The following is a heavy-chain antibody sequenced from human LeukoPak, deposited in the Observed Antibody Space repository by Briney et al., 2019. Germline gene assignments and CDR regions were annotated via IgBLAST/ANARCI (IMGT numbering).Heavy chain of an antibody. CDR2: IYHSGST. CDR3: ARDAAGTLSFDY. J-gene: IGHJ4*02. V-gene: IGHV4-38-2*02. Sequence: SETLSLTCAVSGYSISSGYYWGWIRQPPGKGLEWIGSIYHSGSTYYNPSLKSRVTISVDTSKNQFSLKLSSVTAADTAVYYCARDAAGTLSFDYWGQGTPVTVSS. CDR1: GYSISSGYY. D-gene: IGHD6-19*01.